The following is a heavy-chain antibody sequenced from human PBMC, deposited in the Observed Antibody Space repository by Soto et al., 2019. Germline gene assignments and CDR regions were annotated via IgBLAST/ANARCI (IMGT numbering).Heavy chain of an antibody. J-gene: IGHJ6*02. CDR1: GFTFSSYS. Sequence: PGGSLRLSCAASGFTFSSYSMNWVRQAPGKGLEWVSSISSSSSYIYYADSVKGRFTISRDNAKNSLYLQMNSLRAEDTAVYYCAKDGGYSSSSREGFYYYYYGMDVWGQGTTVTVSS. CDR3: AKDGGYSSSSREGFYYYYYGMDV. V-gene: IGHV3-21*01. D-gene: IGHD6-13*01. CDR2: ISSSSSYI.